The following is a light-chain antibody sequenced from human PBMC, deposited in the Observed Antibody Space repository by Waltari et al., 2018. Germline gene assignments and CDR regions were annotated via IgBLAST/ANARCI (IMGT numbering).Light chain of an antibody. Sequence: EILLSQSPDTLSVSQGERAPFSCRASQSVSSNLAWYQQKPGQAPRLLIYEASTRATSIPARFRGSGSGTDFTLTISSLQSEDSAVYYCQQYNHWPPITFGQGTRLEIK. J-gene: IGKJ5*01. V-gene: IGKV3-15*01. CDR2: EAS. CDR1: QSVSSN. CDR3: QQYNHWPPIT.